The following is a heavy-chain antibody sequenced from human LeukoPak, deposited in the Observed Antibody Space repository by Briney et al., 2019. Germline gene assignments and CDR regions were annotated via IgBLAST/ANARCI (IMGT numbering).Heavy chain of an antibody. D-gene: IGHD6-19*01. J-gene: IGHJ4*02. CDR2: IHRGGTT. Sequence: SETLSLTCTVSGDSINYASYWGWIRQTPGKGLEWIGSIHRGGTTYFNPSLKSRVTMSIDLSKNQFSLKLTSVDAADSAMYYCAKSIAVAGTWIDNWGQGTLVLVSS. CDR3: AKSIAVAGTWIDN. CDR1: GDSINYASY. V-gene: IGHV4-38-2*02.